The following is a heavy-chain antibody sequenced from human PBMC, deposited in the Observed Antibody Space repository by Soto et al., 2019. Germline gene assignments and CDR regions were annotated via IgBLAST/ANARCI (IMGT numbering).Heavy chain of an antibody. CDR2: FYSGGST. J-gene: IGHJ4*02. V-gene: IGHV3-53*01. CDR1: GFTVSSNY. Sequence: GGSLXLSCAASGFTVSSNYMSWVRQAPGKGLEWVSVFYSGGSTYYADSVKGRFTISRDNSKNTLYLQMNSLRVEDTAVYYCARGPTTVVTDFDYWGQGTLVTVSS. D-gene: IGHD4-17*01. CDR3: ARGPTTVVTDFDY.